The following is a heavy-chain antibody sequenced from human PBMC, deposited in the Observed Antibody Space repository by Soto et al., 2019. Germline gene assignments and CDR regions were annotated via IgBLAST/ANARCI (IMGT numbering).Heavy chain of an antibody. CDR3: ASLRDTSSWYYAY. V-gene: IGHV4-59*08. Sequence: SETLSLTCTVSGGSISSYYWSWIRQPPGKGLEWIGYIYYSGRTDYNPSLKSRVTISVDTSKNQFSLKLSSVTAAYTAVYYCASLRDTSSWYYAYWGQGTLVTVSS. D-gene: IGHD6-13*01. CDR1: GGSISSYY. J-gene: IGHJ4*02. CDR2: IYYSGRT.